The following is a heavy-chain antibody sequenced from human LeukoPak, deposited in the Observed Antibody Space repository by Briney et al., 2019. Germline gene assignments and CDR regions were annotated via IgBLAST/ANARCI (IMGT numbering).Heavy chain of an antibody. V-gene: IGHV4-31*09. Sequence: SETLSLTCTVSGGSISSGGYYWSWIRQHPGRGLEWIGYIYYSGSTYYNPSLKSRVTISVDTSKNQFSLKLSSVTAADTAVYXXXXXXXXXXCGGDCYSSPFDYWGQGTLVTVSS. CDR1: GGSISSGGYY. J-gene: IGHJ4*02. CDR3: XXXXXXXXCGGDCYSSPFDY. D-gene: IGHD2-21*02. CDR2: IYYSGST.